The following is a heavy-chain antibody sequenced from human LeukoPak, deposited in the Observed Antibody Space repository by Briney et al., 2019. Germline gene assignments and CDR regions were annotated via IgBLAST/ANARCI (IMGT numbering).Heavy chain of an antibody. CDR2: FDPEDGET. J-gene: IGHJ4*02. CDR1: GYTLTELS. D-gene: IGHD4-17*01. Sequence: ASVKVSCTVSGYTLTELSMHWVRQAPGKGREWMGGFDPEDGETIYAQKFQGRVTMTEDTSTDTAYMELSSLRSEDTAVYYCAASDYGEFSSWGQGTLVTVSS. CDR3: AASDYGEFSS. V-gene: IGHV1-24*01.